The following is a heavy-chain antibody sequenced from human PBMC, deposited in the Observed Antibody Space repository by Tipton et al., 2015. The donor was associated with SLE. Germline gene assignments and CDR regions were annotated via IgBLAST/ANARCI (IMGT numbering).Heavy chain of an antibody. CDR2: ISGDYST. J-gene: IGHJ3*02. Sequence: SLRLSCAASGITFNIYAMYWVRQAPGKGLEWVSTISGDYSTYYADSVKGRFTISRDNAKNTLYLQMNSLRAEDTAVYYCVRNAYNGAFDIWGQGTMVTVSS. CDR3: VRNAYNGAFDI. V-gene: IGHV3-23*01. CDR1: GITFNIYA. D-gene: IGHD5-24*01.